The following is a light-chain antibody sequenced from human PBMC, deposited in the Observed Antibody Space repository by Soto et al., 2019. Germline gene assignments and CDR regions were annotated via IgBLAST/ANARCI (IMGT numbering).Light chain of an antibody. V-gene: IGLV2-14*01. CDR1: SSDVGDYIS. J-gene: IGLJ1*01. Sequence: QSVLTQPASVSGSPGQSISISCTGPSSDVGDYISVSWFQQHPGKAPKLMIYEVSNRPSGVSNRFSGSKSANTASLTISGLQAEDEADYYCTSYTSSTTLHVFGTGTKVTVL. CDR2: EVS. CDR3: TSYTSSTTLHV.